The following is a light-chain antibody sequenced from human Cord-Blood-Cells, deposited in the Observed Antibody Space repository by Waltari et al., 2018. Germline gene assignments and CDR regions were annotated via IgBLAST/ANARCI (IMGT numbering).Light chain of an antibody. Sequence: QSALTQPASVSGSPGQSITISCTGTSSDVGGYNYVSWYQQHPGKAPTLMIYDVNKRPSGVSNRFSGSKSGNTASLTISGLQAEDEADYYCSSYTSSSTYVFGTGTKVTVL. J-gene: IGLJ1*01. CDR2: DVN. V-gene: IGLV2-14*01. CDR1: SSDVGGYNY. CDR3: SSYTSSSTYV.